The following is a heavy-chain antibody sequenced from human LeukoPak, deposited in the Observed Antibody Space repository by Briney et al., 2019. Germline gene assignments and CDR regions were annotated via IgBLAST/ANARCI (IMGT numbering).Heavy chain of an antibody. V-gene: IGHV3-23*01. CDR3: AKDIHYYGSDNYDQGPAYYYMDV. CDR1: GFTFRSYA. J-gene: IGHJ6*03. CDR2: ISGSGRST. Sequence: PGGSLRLSCAASGFTFRSYAMSWLRQAPGKGVEWVSVISGSGRSTYYADSVKGRFTISRDNSKNTLYLQMNSLRAEDTAVYYCAKDIHYYGSDNYDQGPAYYYMDVWGKGTTVTVSS. D-gene: IGHD3-10*01.